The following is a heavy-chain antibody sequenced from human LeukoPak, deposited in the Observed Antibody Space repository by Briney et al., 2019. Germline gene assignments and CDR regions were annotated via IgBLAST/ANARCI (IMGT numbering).Heavy chain of an antibody. D-gene: IGHD3-22*01. CDR2: ISCSGST. V-gene: IGHV4-59*08. J-gene: IGHJ4*02. Sequence: SETLSLTCTVSGDSISSYYWSWTRQPPGKGLEWIGYISCSGSTNYNPSFKSRVTISVETSKTQYSLKLSSVTAADTAVYYCARYYFDRSGFYLLDYWGQGTLVTVSS. CDR3: ARYYFDRSGFYLLDY. CDR1: GDSISSYY.